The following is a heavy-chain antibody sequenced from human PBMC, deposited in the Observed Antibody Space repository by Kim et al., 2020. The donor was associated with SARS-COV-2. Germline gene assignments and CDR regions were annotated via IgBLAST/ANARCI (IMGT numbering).Heavy chain of an antibody. Sequence: GGSLRLSCAASGFTFSSYWMSWVRQAPGKGLEWVANIKQDGSEKYYVDSVKGRFTISRDNAKNSLYLQMNSLRAEDTAVYYCARSLETLIVGARDSDYFDYWGQGTLVTVSS. J-gene: IGHJ4*02. CDR2: IKQDGSEK. V-gene: IGHV3-7*03. D-gene: IGHD1-26*01. CDR3: ARSLETLIVGARDSDYFDY. CDR1: GFTFSSYW.